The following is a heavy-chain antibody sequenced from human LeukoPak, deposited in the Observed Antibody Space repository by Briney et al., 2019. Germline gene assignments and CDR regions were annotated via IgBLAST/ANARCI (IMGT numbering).Heavy chain of an antibody. D-gene: IGHD6-13*01. Sequence: PGGSLRLSCAASGFTFSSYGMHWVRQAPGKGLEWVAVIWYDGSNKYYADSVKGRFTISRDNSKNTLYLQMNSLRAEDTAVYYCARDAGDIAAAGLDYWGQGTLVTVSS. V-gene: IGHV3-33*01. CDR3: ARDAGDIAAAGLDY. CDR1: GFTFSSYG. J-gene: IGHJ4*02. CDR2: IWYDGSNK.